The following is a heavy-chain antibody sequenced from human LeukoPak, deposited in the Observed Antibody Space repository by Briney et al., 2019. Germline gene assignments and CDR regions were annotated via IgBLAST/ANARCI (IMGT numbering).Heavy chain of an antibody. Sequence: SETLSLTCTVSGGSISSYYWSWIRQPPGKGLEWNGYIYYSGSTNYNPSLKSRVTISVDTSKNQFSLKLSSVTAADTAVYYCARGAPYGDYVAFDIWGQGTMVTVSS. CDR2: IYYSGST. D-gene: IGHD4-17*01. CDR1: GGSISSYY. V-gene: IGHV4-59*01. J-gene: IGHJ3*02. CDR3: ARGAPYGDYVAFDI.